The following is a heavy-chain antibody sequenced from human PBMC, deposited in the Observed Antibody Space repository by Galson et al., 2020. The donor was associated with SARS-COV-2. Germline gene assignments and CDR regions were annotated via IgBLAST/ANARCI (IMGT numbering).Heavy chain of an antibody. D-gene: IGHD3-22*01. CDR3: ARDWMQYYYDSSGYYYVDYYYGMDV. CDR2: IYSGGST. V-gene: IGHV3-53*01. Sequence: GGSLRLSCAASGFTVSSNYMSWVRQAPGKGLEWVSVIYSGGSTNYADSVKGRFTITRDNSKNTLYLQMNSLRAEDTAVYYCARDWMQYYYDSSGYYYVDYYYGMDVWGQGTTVTVSS. CDR1: GFTVSSNY. J-gene: IGHJ6*02.